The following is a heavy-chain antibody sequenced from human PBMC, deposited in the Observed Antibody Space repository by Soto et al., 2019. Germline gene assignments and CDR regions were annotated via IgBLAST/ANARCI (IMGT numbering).Heavy chain of an antibody. V-gene: IGHV3-21*01. D-gene: IGHD2-2*01. J-gene: IGHJ3*02. Sequence: GGSLRLSCAASGFTFSSYSMNWVRQAPGKGLEWVSSISSSSSYIYYADSVKGRLTSSRDNAKNSLYLQMNSLRAEDTAVYYCAKPTGYCSSTSCYADAFDIWGQGTMVTVSS. CDR2: ISSSSSYI. CDR3: AKPTGYCSSTSCYADAFDI. CDR1: GFTFSSYS.